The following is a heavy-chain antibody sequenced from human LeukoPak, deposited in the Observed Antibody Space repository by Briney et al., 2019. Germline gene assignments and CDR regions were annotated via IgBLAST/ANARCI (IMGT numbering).Heavy chain of an antibody. CDR3: ARGLGTYYDFWSGLNWFDP. D-gene: IGHD3-3*01. V-gene: IGHV1-2*02. CDR2: INPNSGGT. J-gene: IGHJ5*02. Sequence: ASVKVSCKASGYTFTGYYMQWVRQAPGQGLEWMGWINPNSGGTNFAQKFQGRVTMTRDTSISTAYMELSRLRSDDTAVYYCARGLGTYYDFWSGLNWFDPWGQGTLVTVSS. CDR1: GYTFTGYY.